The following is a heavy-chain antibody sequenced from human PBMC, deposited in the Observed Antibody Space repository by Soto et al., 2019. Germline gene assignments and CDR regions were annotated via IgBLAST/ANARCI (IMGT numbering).Heavy chain of an antibody. V-gene: IGHV1-69*02. CDR2: IVPILDIA. Sequence: ASVKVSCKASGDTFSSYTISWVRQAPGQGLEWMGRIVPILDIASYAQKFQGRVTMTTDTSTTTGYMELRSLTSDDTAVYYCARGAPLDYWGQGTQVTVSS. J-gene: IGHJ4*02. CDR3: ARGAPLDY. CDR1: GDTFSSYT.